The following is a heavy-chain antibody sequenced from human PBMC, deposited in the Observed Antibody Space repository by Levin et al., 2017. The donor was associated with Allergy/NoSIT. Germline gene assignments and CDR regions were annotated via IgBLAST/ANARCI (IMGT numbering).Heavy chain of an antibody. CDR1: GFTFGTYR. Sequence: GESLKISCAASGFTFGTYRMNWVRQAPGKGLEWVANINQDGSEIYYVDSVKGRFTISRDNAKYSLYLQMNSLRAEDTAVYYCARWSDYLLSLDYWGQGILVTVSS. J-gene: IGHJ4*02. CDR2: INQDGSEI. V-gene: IGHV3-7*04. CDR3: ARWSDYLLSLDY. D-gene: IGHD3-9*01.